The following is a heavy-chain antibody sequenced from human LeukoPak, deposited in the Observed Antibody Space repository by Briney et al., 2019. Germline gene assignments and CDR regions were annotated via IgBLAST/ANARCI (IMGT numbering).Heavy chain of an antibody. CDR2: FSYSGST. V-gene: IGHV4-59*08. CDR1: GDSITSYN. D-gene: IGHD5-24*01. Sequence: SETLSLTCTVSGDSITSYNWNWIRQPPGKGLEWIGYFSYSGSTNYNPSLKSRVTILVDTSKNQFSLKLTSVTAADTAVYYCVRSKEGYNFVGENDWGQGTLVAVSS. CDR3: VRSKEGYNFVGEND. J-gene: IGHJ4*02.